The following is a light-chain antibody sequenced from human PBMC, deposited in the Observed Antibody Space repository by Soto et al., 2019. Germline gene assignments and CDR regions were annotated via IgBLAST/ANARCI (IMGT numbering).Light chain of an antibody. V-gene: IGLV2-23*02. J-gene: IGLJ3*02. CDR1: SSDVGSYNL. CDR3: CSYAGGVWV. CDR2: DVS. Sequence: QSALTQPASVSGSPGQSITISCAGTSSDVGSYNLVSWFQQHPGKAPKLLIYDVSKRPSGVSNRFSGSKSGNTASLTISGLQAEDEADYYCCSYAGGVWVFGGGTQLTVL.